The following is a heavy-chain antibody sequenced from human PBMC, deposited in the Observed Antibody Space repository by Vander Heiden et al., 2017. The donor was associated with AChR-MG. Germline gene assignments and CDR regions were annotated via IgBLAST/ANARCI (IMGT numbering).Heavy chain of an antibody. D-gene: IGHD6-25*01. J-gene: IGHJ4*02. V-gene: IGHV3-23*01. CDR3: AKVRQRGRVLAPFDY. Sequence: EVQLLESGGGLVQPGGSLRLSCAASGFTFSSYAMGWVRHAPGKGLEWVSAISGSGGSTYYADSVKGRFTISRDNSKNTLYLQMNRLRAEDTAVYYCAKVRQRGRVLAPFDYWGQGTLVTVSS. CDR1: GFTFSSYA. CDR2: ISGSGGST.